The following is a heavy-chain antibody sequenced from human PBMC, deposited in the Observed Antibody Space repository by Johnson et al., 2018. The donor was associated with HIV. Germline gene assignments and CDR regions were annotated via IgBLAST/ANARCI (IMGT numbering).Heavy chain of an antibody. J-gene: IGHJ3*02. CDR3: ATSLTGTRPFDI. Sequence: EVQLVESGGGLVQPGGSLRLSCAASGFTVSSNYMSWVRQAPGKGLEWVSVIYSGGSTYYADSVKGRFTISRDNSKNTLYLQMNSLRAENTAVYYCATSLTGTRPFDIWGQGTMVTVSS. CDR1: GFTVSSNY. V-gene: IGHV3-66*02. CDR2: IYSGGST. D-gene: IGHD1-7*01.